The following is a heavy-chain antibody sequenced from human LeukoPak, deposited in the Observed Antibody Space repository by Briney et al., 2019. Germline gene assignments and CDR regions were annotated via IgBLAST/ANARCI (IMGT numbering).Heavy chain of an antibody. V-gene: IGHV1-2*02. D-gene: IGHD2-2*02. CDR2: INPNSGGT. CDR3: ATYCSSTSCYTGGYDY. Sequence: ASVKVSCKASGYTFTGYYMHWVRQAPGQGLEWMGWINPNSGGTNYAQKFQGRVTMTRDTSISTAYMELSRLRSDDTAVYYCATYCSSTSCYTGGYDYWGQGTLVTVSS. CDR1: GYTFTGYY. J-gene: IGHJ4*02.